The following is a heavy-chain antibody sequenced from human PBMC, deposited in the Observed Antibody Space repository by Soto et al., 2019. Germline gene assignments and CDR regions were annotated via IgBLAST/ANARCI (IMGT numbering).Heavy chain of an antibody. CDR1: GFSFSTYG. D-gene: IGHD1-26*01. CDR2: ISYDGSKE. J-gene: IGHJ4*02. V-gene: IGHV3-30*18. Sequence: QVQLVESGGGVVQPGRSLRLSCSAAGFSFSTYGMHWVRQAPGKGLEWVAIISYDGSKEYYADSVKGRFTISRDNSKKTLYMQLNSLRDEDTDVYYCAKGYSGSYPGGADYWGQGTLVTVSS. CDR3: AKGYSGSYPGGADY.